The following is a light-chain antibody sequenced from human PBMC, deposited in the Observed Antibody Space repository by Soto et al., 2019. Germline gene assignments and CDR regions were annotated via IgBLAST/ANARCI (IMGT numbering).Light chain of an antibody. CDR1: QSVSNTY. CDR2: DAS. V-gene: IGKV3-20*01. Sequence: EIVLTQSPGPLSLSPGERATLSCRASQSVSNTYLAWYQQKPGQAPRLLIYDASSRATGIPDRFSGSGSATDFTLTISRLEPEDFAVYYCQQYGRSPGLFTFGPGTRVDIK. J-gene: IGKJ3*01. CDR3: QQYGRSPGLFT.